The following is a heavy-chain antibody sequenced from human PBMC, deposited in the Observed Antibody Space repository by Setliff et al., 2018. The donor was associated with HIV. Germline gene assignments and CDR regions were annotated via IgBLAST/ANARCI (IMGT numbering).Heavy chain of an antibody. CDR3: TSEGHSFWSYFQH. V-gene: IGHV3-15*01. CDR1: GFTFSKAW. Sequence: GGSLRLSCAAAGFTFSKAWMSWFRQTPGKGLEWGGRIKSRTVNETTDVAAPVKGRFTISRDDSESIAYLQMSSLKTEDTAVYYCTSEGHSFWSYFQHWGQGTLVTVSS. CDR2: IKSRTVNETT. J-gene: IGHJ1*01. D-gene: IGHD1-26*01.